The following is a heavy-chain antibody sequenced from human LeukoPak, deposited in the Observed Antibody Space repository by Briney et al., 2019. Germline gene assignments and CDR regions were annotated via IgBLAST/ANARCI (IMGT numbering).Heavy chain of an antibody. CDR2: INHSGST. D-gene: IGHD6-13*01. CDR1: GGSFSGYY. CDR3: ARKNRQYSSSWYIWFDP. Sequence: PSGTLSLTCAVYGGSFSGYYWSWIRQPPGKGLEWIGEINHSGSTNYNPSLKSRVTISVDTSKNQFSLKLSSVTAADTAVYYCARKNRQYSSSWYIWFDPWGQGTLVTVSS. J-gene: IGHJ5*02. V-gene: IGHV4-34*01.